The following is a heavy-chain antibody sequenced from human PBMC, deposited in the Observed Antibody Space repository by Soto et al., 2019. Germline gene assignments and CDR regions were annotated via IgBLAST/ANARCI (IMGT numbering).Heavy chain of an antibody. V-gene: IGHV1-8*01. J-gene: IGHJ4*02. CDR1: GYTFTSYD. D-gene: IGHD5-12*01. CDR3: ASLRGYSGYLDY. Sequence: QVQLVQSGAEVKKPGASVKVSCKAFGYTFTSYDINWVRQATGQGLEWMGWMNPNSGNTGYAQKFQGRVTMTRNTSISTAYMELSSLRSEDTAVYYCASLRGYSGYLDYWGQGTLVTVSS. CDR2: MNPNSGNT.